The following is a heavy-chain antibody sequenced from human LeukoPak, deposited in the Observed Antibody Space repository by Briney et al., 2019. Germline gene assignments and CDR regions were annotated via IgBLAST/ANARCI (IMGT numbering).Heavy chain of an antibody. CDR3: ARLRYYGMDV. Sequence: PEGSLRLSCAASGFTFSGYDMSWVRQAPGKGLEWVSYTSSSSSTIYYADSVKSRFTISRDNAKNSLYLQMNSLRAEDTAVYYCARLRYYGMDVWGQGTTVTVSS. J-gene: IGHJ6*02. CDR2: TSSSSSTI. V-gene: IGHV3-48*04. CDR1: GFTFSGYD.